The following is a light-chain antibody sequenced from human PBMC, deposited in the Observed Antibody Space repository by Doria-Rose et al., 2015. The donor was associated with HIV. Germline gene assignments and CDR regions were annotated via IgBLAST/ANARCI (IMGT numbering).Light chain of an antibody. CDR1: NIGSKS. CDR3: QVWDSSSDHPV. Sequence: ITCGGNNIGSKSVHWYQQKPGQAPVKVIYYDSDRPSGIPERFSGSNSGNTATLTISRVEAGDEADYYCQVWDSSSDHPVFGGGTKLTVL. V-gene: IGLV3-21*04. CDR2: YDS. J-gene: IGLJ2*01.